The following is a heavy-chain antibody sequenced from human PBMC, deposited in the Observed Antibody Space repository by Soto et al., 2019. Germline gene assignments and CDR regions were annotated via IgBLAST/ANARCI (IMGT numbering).Heavy chain of an antibody. CDR3: ARAPLFDQAFGDRGYRMEV. V-gene: IGHV4-59*01. Sequence: SETIXLTCTVYSGFINNDDWSWIRQSPGKGLEWMAFIYDSGSTNYNPSLKSRVTISVDTSKNKFSLKLNSVTAADTAVYYCARAPLFDQAFGDRGYRMEVSCQCIAVPVSS. CDR2: IYDSGST. J-gene: IGHJ6*02. CDR1: SGFINNDD. D-gene: IGHD2-21*01.